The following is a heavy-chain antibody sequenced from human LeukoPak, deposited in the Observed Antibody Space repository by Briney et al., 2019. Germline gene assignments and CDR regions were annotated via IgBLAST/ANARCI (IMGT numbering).Heavy chain of an antibody. CDR1: GGSISSGSYY. CDR2: IYTSGST. Sequence: SQTLSLTCTVSGGSISSGSYYWSWIRQPAGKGLEWIGRIYTSGSTNYNPSLKSRVTILRDTSKNQFSLKLSSVTAADTAVYYCARDGISMIAWGQGTLVTVSS. J-gene: IGHJ5*02. D-gene: IGHD3-22*01. V-gene: IGHV4-61*02. CDR3: ARDGISMIA.